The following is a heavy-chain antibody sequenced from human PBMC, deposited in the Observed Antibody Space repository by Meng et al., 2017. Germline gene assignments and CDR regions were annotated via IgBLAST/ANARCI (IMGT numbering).Heavy chain of an antibody. CDR3: ARDGRSWD. J-gene: IGHJ4*02. Sequence: QVQLQESGPGLVKPSGTLPLTCAVSGGFISSSNWWNRVRQTPGKGLEWIGEIYHSGSTNYNPSLQSRVTISVDKSKNQFSLKLSSVTAADTAVYYCARDGRSWDWGQGTLVTVSS. D-gene: IGHD7-27*01. CDR1: GGFISSSNW. V-gene: IGHV4-4*02. CDR2: IYHSGST.